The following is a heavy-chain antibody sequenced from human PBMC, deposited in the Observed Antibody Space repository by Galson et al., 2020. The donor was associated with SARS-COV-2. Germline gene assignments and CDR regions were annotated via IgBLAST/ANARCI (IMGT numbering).Heavy chain of an antibody. CDR3: ARVHSANLLWFGELSGYGMDV. D-gene: IGHD3-10*01. CDR1: GGSFSGYS. J-gene: IGHJ6*02. Sequence: SETLSLTCAVYGGSFSGYSWTWIRQPPGKGLEWIAEINTGGNTNYSPSLRSRVTVSVDTSKNQFSLKLRSVTAADTALYYCARVHSANLLWFGELSGYGMDVWGQGTTVTVSS. CDR2: INTGGNT. V-gene: IGHV4-34*01.